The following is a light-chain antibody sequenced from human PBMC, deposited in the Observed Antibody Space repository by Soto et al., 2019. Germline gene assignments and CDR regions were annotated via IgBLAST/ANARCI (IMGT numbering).Light chain of an antibody. CDR1: QTISGK. Sequence: EIVMTQSPATLSVSPGERATLSCRASQTISGKLAWYQQRPGHAPRLLIYGASTRATGIPARFSGTGSGTEFTLTISCLQSEDFATYYCQQYYSYPHTFGGGTKVDIK. V-gene: IGKV3-15*01. J-gene: IGKJ4*01. CDR3: QQYYSYPHT. CDR2: GAS.